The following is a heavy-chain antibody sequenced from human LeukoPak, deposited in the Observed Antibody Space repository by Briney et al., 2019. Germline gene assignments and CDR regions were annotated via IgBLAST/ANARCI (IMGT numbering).Heavy chain of an antibody. CDR2: MSPNSGNT. CDR3: ARTPPDYGIDY. D-gene: IGHD4-17*01. Sequence: ASVKVSCKASGYTFISYDINRVRQATGQGLEWMGWMSPNSGNTGYAQKFQGRITMTKSTSMSTAYMELSDLESEDTAVYYCARTPPDYGIDYWGQGTLVTVSS. V-gene: IGHV1-8*01. CDR1: GYTFISYD. J-gene: IGHJ4*02.